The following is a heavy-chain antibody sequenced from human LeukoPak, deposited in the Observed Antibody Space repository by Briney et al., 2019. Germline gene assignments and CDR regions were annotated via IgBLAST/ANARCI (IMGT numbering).Heavy chain of an antibody. D-gene: IGHD2-2*02. J-gene: IGHJ5*02. Sequence: PGGSLRLPCAASGFTLRSYWRDWARQAPGKGLVWVSRINSDVSSTNYADYVTGRFTISSDNAKNTLYLQMTRLRAENTGLYYCAEDCSSSRWYRSGFDPGGQGTLVTVSS. CDR3: AEDCSSSRWYRSGFDP. CDR1: GFTLRSYW. CDR2: INSDVSST. V-gene: IGHV3-74*01.